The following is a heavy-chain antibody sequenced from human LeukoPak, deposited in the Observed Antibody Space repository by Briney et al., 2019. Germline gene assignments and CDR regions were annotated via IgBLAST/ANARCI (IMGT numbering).Heavy chain of an antibody. CDR1: GGPINVYY. Sequence: PSETLSLTCTVSGGPINVYYWSWIRQPPGKGLEWIGYVSYDASTNYNPSLKSRVIILLDTSKNQLSLKLSSVTAADTAVYYCARGYSGISYYYYYYMDVWGKGTTVTVSS. CDR2: VSYDAST. V-gene: IGHV4-59*12. D-gene: IGHD1-26*01. CDR3: ARGYSGISYYYYYYMDV. J-gene: IGHJ6*03.